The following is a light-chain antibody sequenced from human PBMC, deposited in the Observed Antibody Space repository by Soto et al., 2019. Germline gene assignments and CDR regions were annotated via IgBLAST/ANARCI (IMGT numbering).Light chain of an antibody. CDR1: QNINNY. J-gene: IGKJ5*01. V-gene: IGKV1-33*01. CDR3: QQYENLPT. Sequence: DIQMIQSPSTLSASVGDSVTITCQASQNINNYLNWYQQKPGRAPKLLIYDASNLEAGVPSRFRGSGSGTDFTFTISRLQPEDIATYYCQQYENLPTFGQGTRLEIK. CDR2: DAS.